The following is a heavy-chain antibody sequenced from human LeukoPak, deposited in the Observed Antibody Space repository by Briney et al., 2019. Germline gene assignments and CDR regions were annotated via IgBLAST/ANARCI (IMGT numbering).Heavy chain of an antibody. CDR2: INPNSGDT. D-gene: IGHD5-12*01. Sequence: GASVKVSCKASGYTFTGYYMHWVRQAPGQGLEWMGWINPNSGDTNYAQKFQDRVTMTRDTSINTAYMELSRLRTDDTAVYYCAKNPYEYYFDYWGQGTLVTVSS. J-gene: IGHJ4*02. CDR1: GYTFTGYY. CDR3: AKNPYEYYFDY. V-gene: IGHV1-2*02.